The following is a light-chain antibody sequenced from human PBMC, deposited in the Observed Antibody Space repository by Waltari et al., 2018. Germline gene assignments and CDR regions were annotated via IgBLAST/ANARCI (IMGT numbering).Light chain of an antibody. V-gene: IGLV2-23*01. CDR3: SSYAGSSTLV. J-gene: IGLJ3*02. CDR2: EDT. CDR1: SRDVGNYIL. Sequence: QSALTQPASVSASPGQSMTISCTGTSRDVGNYILVSWYQQHPGTAPKLIIYEDTKRPSGVSNRFSGSKSGNTASLTISGLQAEDEADYFCSSYAGSSTLVFGGGTKLTVL.